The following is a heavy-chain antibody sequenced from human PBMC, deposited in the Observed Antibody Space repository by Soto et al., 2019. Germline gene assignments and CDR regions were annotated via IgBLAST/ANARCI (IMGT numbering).Heavy chain of an antibody. CDR1: GGTFRRYA. V-gene: IGHV1-69*01. D-gene: IGHD3-10*01. J-gene: IGHJ5*02. CDR3: ARVTSMVRGVIDNWFDP. Sequence: QVPLVQSGAEVQKPGSSVPVSCKASGGTFRRYAIHWVRQAPGQGLEWMGGIIPMYGPAKYAPMFQGRVTITADESTTTVYMELTSLTSQDTAVYYCARVTSMVRGVIDNWFDPWGHGTLVTVSS. CDR2: IIPMYGPA.